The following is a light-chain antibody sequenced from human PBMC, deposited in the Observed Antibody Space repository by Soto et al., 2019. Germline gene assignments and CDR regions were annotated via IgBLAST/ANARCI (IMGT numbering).Light chain of an antibody. V-gene: IGLV1-40*01. J-gene: IGLJ3*02. CDR1: SSNVGAGYD. CDR3: QSYDSSLGGVV. CDR2: NNN. Sequence: QAVVTQPPSVSGAPGERVAISCTGSSSNVGAGYDVHWYQQLPGTAPKLLIYNNNNRPSGVPDRFSGSRSGTSASLAITGLQADDWADYPCQSYDSSLGGVVFGGGTQLTVL.